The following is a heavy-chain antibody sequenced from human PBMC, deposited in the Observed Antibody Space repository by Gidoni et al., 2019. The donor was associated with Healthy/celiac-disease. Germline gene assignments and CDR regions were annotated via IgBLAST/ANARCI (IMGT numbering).Heavy chain of an antibody. CDR1: GYTFTVYY. J-gene: IGHJ6*02. D-gene: IGHD3-3*01. CDR2: INPNSGGT. CDR3: ARERYDFWSGYYNYYYGMDV. V-gene: IGHV1-2*02. Sequence: QVQLVQSGAEVKKPGASVKVSCKASGYTFTVYYMHWVRQAPGQGLEWMGWINPNSGGTNYAQKFQGRVTMTRDTSISTAYMELSRLRSDDTAVYYCARERYDFWSGYYNYYYGMDVWGQGTTVTVSS.